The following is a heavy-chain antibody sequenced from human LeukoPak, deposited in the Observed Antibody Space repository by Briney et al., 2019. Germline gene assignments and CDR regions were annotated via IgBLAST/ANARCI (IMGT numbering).Heavy chain of an antibody. CDR3: ARVVMVRGVTYYFDY. V-gene: IGHV1-69*05. CDR1: GGTFSSYA. Sequence: SVKVSCKASGGTFSSYAISWVRQAPGQGLEWMGGIIPIFGTANYAQKFQGRVTITTDESTSTAYMELSSLRSEDTAVYYCARVVMVRGVTYYFDYWGQGTLVNVSS. J-gene: IGHJ4*02. D-gene: IGHD3-10*01. CDR2: IIPIFGTA.